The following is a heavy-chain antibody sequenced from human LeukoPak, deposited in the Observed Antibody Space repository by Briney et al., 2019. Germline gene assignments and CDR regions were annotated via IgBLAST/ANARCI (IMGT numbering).Heavy chain of an antibody. CDR1: GFTFSSYG. CDR3: AKSLVVTENDYYYYGMDV. D-gene: IGHD3-22*01. Sequence: GGSLRLACAASGFTFSSYGMHWVRQAPAKGLEWVAVISYDGSNKYYADSVKGRFTISRDKSKNTLYLQMNSLRAEDTAVYYCAKSLVVTENDYYYYGMDVWGQGTTVTVSS. V-gene: IGHV3-30*18. CDR2: ISYDGSNK. J-gene: IGHJ6*02.